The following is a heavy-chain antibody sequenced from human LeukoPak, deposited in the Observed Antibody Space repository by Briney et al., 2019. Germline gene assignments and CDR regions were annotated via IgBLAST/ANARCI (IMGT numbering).Heavy chain of an antibody. J-gene: IGHJ6*03. V-gene: IGHV4-39*07. D-gene: IGHD3-10*01. CDR3: ARAAYYYGSGLSYYYYYMDV. CDR2: IYYSGRT. Sequence: SETLSLTCTVSGGSISSSSYYWGWIRQPPGKGLEWIGYIYYSGRTYYNPSLKSRVTISVYTSKNQFSLKLSSVTAADTAVYYCARAAYYYGSGLSYYYYYMDVWGKGTTVTVSS. CDR1: GGSISSSSYY.